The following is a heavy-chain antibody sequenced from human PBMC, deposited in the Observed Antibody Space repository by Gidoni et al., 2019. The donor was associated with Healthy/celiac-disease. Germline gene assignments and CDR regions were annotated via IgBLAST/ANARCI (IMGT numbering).Heavy chain of an antibody. Sequence: QLQLQESGPGLVKPSETLSLTCTVSGGSISSSSYYWGWIRPPPGKGLEWIGSIYYSGSTYYNPSLKSRVTISVDTSKNQFSLKLSSVTAADTAVYYCARRGNYGDYTFDYWGQGTLVTVSS. V-gene: IGHV4-39*01. CDR2: IYYSGST. D-gene: IGHD4-17*01. J-gene: IGHJ4*02. CDR3: ARRGNYGDYTFDY. CDR1: GGSISSSSYY.